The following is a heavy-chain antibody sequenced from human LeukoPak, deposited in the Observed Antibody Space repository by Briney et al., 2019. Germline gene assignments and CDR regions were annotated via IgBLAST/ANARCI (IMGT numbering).Heavy chain of an antibody. Sequence: PGGSLRLSCAASGFTFSSYGMHWVRQAPGKGLEGVAVISYDGSNKSYADSVKGRFTISRDNSKNTLYLQMNSLRAEDTAVYYCAKSLGLPSGTNHSGDYWGQGTLVTVSS. D-gene: IGHD3-10*01. CDR1: GFTFSSYG. CDR2: ISYDGSNK. J-gene: IGHJ4*02. CDR3: AKSLGLPSGTNHSGDY. V-gene: IGHV3-30*18.